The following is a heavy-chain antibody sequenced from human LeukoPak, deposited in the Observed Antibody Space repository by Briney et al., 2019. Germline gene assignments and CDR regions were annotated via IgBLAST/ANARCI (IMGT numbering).Heavy chain of an antibody. CDR1: GFTFSSYW. D-gene: IGHD2-2*01. J-gene: IGHJ4*02. V-gene: IGHV3-7*03. CDR3: ARDQGGIVVVPAAIDY. CDR2: IKQDGSEK. Sequence: GGSLRLFCAASGFTFSSYWMSWVRQAPGKGLEWVANIKQDGSEKYYVDSVKGRFTISRDNAKNSLYLQMNSLRAEDTAVYYCARDQGGIVVVPAAIDYWGQGTLVTVSS.